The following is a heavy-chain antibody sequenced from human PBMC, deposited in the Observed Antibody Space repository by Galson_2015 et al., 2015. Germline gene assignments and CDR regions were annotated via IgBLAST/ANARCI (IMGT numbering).Heavy chain of an antibody. D-gene: IGHD3-10*01. CDR2: INVGKGNT. J-gene: IGHJ5*02. CDR3: ARDGAAGWFDP. Sequence: SVKVSCKASGYTFTRYAMHWVRQAPGQTLEWMGWINVGKGNTKYSQKFQDRVTITSDTSASTAYMELNSLTSEDTAVYYCARDGAAGWFDPWGQGTLVTVSS. V-gene: IGHV1-3*01. CDR1: GYTFTRYA.